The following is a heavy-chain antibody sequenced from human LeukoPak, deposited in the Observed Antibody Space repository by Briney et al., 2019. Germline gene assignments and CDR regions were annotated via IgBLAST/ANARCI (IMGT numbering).Heavy chain of an antibody. J-gene: IGHJ1*01. CDR2: INHSGST. Sequence: SETLSLTCAVYGGSFSGYYWSWIRQPPGKGLEWIGEINHSGSTNCNPSLKSRVTISVDTSKNQFSLKLSSVTAADTAVYYCARGPYSNYYGSGSYYSSGYFQHWGQGTLVTVSS. V-gene: IGHV4-34*01. CDR1: GGSFSGYY. D-gene: IGHD3-10*01. CDR3: ARGPYSNYYGSGSYYSSGYFQH.